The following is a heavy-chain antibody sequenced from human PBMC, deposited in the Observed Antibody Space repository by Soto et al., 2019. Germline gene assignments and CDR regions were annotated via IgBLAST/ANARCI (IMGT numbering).Heavy chain of an antibody. V-gene: IGHV3-30*18. Sequence: QVQLVESGGGVVQPGRSLRLSCAASGFTFSSYGMNWVRQAPGKGLEWVAVVSYDEITKYYADSVKGRFTISRDNSKNTVYLQMNCLRPEDTAVYYCAKPLGLLRRAMAQGSDYWGQGTLVTVSS. CDR1: GFTFSSYG. CDR2: VSYDEITK. D-gene: IGHD5-18*01. J-gene: IGHJ4*02. CDR3: AKPLGLLRRAMAQGSDY.